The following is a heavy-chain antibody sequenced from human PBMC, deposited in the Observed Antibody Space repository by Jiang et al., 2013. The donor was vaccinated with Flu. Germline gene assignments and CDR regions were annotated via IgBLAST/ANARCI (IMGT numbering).Heavy chain of an antibody. Sequence: VQLVESGGGLVQPGGSLRLSCAASGFTFSDYYMSWVRQAPGKGLEWVSFIYRGGTTYDADSVKGRFTISRDNSKNTLYLQMNNLRVEDTAVYYCARVPGDILTDHPLFFFDFWGLGTLVTVSS. CDR3: ARVPGDILTDHPLFFFDF. J-gene: IGHJ4*02. V-gene: IGHV3-66*01. CDR2: IYRGGTT. D-gene: IGHD3-9*01. CDR1: GFTFSDYY.